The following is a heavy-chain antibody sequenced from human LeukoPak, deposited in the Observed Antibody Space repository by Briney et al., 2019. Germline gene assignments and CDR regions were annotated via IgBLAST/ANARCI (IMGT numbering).Heavy chain of an antibody. CDR1: GFTVSSNY. J-gene: IGHJ3*02. CDR3: AREGEGMIHDALDI. D-gene: IGHD1-26*01. V-gene: IGHV3-66*01. Sequence: GGSLRLSCAASGFTVSSNYMSWVRQAPGKGLEWVSVIYSGGSTYYADSVKGRFTISRDNSKNTLYLQMNSLRAEDTAVYYCAREGEGMIHDALDIWGQGTMVTVSS. CDR2: IYSGGST.